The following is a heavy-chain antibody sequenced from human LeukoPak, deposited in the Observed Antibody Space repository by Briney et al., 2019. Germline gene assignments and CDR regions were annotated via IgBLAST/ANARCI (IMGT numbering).Heavy chain of an antibody. D-gene: IGHD3-22*01. CDR1: GFTFDDYT. CDR2: ISWDGGST. Sequence: GGSLRLSCAASGFTFDDYTMHWVRQAPGKGLEWVSLISWDGGSTYYADSVKGRFTISRDNSKNTLYLQMNSLRAEDTAVYYCARESSPTYYYDSSGYGPQSYFDYWGQGTLVTVSS. CDR3: ARESSPTYYYDSSGYGPQSYFDY. J-gene: IGHJ4*02. V-gene: IGHV3-43*01.